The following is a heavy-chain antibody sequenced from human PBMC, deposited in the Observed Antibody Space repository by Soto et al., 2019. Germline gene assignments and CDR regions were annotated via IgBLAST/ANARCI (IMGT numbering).Heavy chain of an antibody. CDR1: GYSFTSYW. CDR2: IYPGDSDT. J-gene: IGHJ4*02. V-gene: IGHV5-51*01. CDR3: AIQDFYCSGSYYNPFDY. Sequence: PGESLKISFKGSGYSFTSYWIGWVRQMPGKGLEWMGIIYPGDSDTRNSPSFQGQVTISADKSISTAYLQWSSLKASDTAMYYYAIQDFYCSGSYYNPFDYWGQGTLVTVSS. D-gene: IGHD3-10*01.